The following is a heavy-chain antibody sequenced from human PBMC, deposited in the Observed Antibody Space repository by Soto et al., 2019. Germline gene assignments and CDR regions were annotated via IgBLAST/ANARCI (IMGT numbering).Heavy chain of an antibody. CDR2: INTDGSST. J-gene: IGHJ3*01. CDR3: ARSPGGYYID. Sequence: EVQLVESGGGLVQPGGSLRLSCADSGFSFSSYWMHWVRQGPGKGLVWVSRINTDGSSTNYADSVKGRFTISRDNAKNTVXXXMNXLRAEDTAVYYCARSPGGYYIDWGQGTMVTVSS. V-gene: IGHV3-74*01. D-gene: IGHD3-9*01. CDR1: GFSFSSYW.